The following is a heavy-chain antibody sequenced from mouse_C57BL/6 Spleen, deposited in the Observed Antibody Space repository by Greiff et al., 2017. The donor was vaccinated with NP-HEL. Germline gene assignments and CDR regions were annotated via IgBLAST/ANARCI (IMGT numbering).Heavy chain of an antibody. CDR3: ARNGYVDY. CDR2: ITYDGSN. V-gene: IGHV3-6*01. J-gene: IGHJ2*01. Sequence: VQLKESGPGLVKPSQSLSLTCSVTGYSITSGYYWNWIRQFPGTKLEWMGYITYDGSNNYNPSLKKQFAITRDTSKNQFFLKLKSVTTEDTATYYCARNGYVDYWGQGTTLTVSS. CDR1: GYSITSGYY.